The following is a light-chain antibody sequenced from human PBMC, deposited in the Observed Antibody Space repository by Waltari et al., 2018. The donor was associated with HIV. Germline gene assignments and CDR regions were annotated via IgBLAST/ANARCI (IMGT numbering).Light chain of an antibody. J-gene: IGLJ2*01. Sequence: QSALTQPPSVSGAPGQRVTISFSGRNSNIGAGFDVHWYQQVPGTAPRLLIYDNNNRPSGVPDRFSGSKSGTSASLAINGLQSEDEADYYCQSYDSRLSGSVVFGGGTKVTVL. V-gene: IGLV1-40*01. CDR2: DNN. CDR3: QSYDSRLSGSVV. CDR1: NSNIGAGFD.